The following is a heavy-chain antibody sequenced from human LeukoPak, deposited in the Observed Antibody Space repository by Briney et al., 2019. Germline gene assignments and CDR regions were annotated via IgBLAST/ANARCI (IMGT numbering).Heavy chain of an antibody. D-gene: IGHD6-19*01. CDR2: IYSGGKT. Sequence: GGSLRLSCAVSGFTAGNKYMSWVRQAPGKGLEWVSVIYSGGKTYYADSVKGRFTISKDNFKNRLYLEMNSLRPEGTAVYYCASSSAWFLNYAMDVWGHGATVTVSS. J-gene: IGHJ6*02. V-gene: IGHV3-53*05. CDR3: ASSSAWFLNYAMDV. CDR1: GFTAGNKY.